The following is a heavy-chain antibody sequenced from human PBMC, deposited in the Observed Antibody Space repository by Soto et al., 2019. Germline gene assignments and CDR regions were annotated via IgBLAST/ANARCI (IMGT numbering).Heavy chain of an antibody. J-gene: IGHJ6*02. CDR2: IWYDGSNK. CDR3: ERVQGRWYGSGSYQGMDV. CDR1: GFTFSNYG. V-gene: IGHV3-33*01. D-gene: IGHD3-10*01. Sequence: QVQLVESGGGVVQSERSLRLSCAASGFTFSNYGMYWVRQAPGKGLEWVAVIWYDGSNKYYADSVKGRFTISRDNSRNTLYLQMNSRRAEDTAIYYCERVQGRWYGSGSYQGMDVWGQGTTVTVSS.